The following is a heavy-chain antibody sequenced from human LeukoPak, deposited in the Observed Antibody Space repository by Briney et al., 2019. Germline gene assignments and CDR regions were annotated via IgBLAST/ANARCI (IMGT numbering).Heavy chain of an antibody. V-gene: IGHV4-39*07. J-gene: IGHJ5*02. CDR1: GGSISSSSYY. CDR2: IYYSGST. CDR3: ASETDYSHPNWFGP. Sequence: EPSETLSLTCTVSGGSISSSSYYWGWIRQPPGKGLEWIGSIYYSGSTYYNPSLKSRVTISVDNFNNRVSLNLNSVTAADTALYFCASETDYSHPNWFGPWGQGIMVTVSS. D-gene: IGHD4-11*01.